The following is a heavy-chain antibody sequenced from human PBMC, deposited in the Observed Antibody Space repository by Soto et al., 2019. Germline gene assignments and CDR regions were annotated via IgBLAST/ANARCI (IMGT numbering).Heavy chain of an antibody. CDR3: ARRVGLQFFDS. V-gene: IGHV4-31*11. Sequence: QVQLQESGPGLVKPSQTLSLTCAVSGGSISSGYYWSWIRQPPGKVLEWIGYIYYNGNTYYNPSLRSRVTTSVDTSENQFSLTLTSVTAADTAMYYCARRVGLQFFDSWGQGILVTVSS. CDR1: GGSISSGYY. D-gene: IGHD4-4*01. J-gene: IGHJ4*02. CDR2: IYYNGNT.